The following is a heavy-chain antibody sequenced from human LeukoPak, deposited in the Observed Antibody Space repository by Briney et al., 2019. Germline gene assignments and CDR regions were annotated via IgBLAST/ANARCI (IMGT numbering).Heavy chain of an antibody. CDR1: GFSFSDYD. CDR3: AKVAKYYYGSETYYFFEH. CDR2: IKQDGSEK. D-gene: IGHD3-10*01. V-gene: IGHV3-7*01. J-gene: IGHJ4*02. Sequence: GGSLRLSCAASGFSFSDYDMSLVRQAPGKGLEWVANIKQDGSEKYYVDSVKGRFTISRDNAKNSLYLQMNSLRVEDTAVYYCAKVAKYYYGSETYYFFEHWGQGTPVTASS.